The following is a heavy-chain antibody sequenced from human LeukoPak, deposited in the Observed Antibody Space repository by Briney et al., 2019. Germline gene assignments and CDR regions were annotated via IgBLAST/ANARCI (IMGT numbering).Heavy chain of an antibody. CDR1: RFIFSSYS. D-gene: IGHD3-9*01. V-gene: IGHV3-21*01. J-gene: IGHJ3*02. CDR2: ISSSSNYI. CDR3: AREGSDILTGYPYGFDI. Sequence: PGGSLRLSCAASRFIFSSYSMNWVRQAPGKGLERVSSISSSSNYIYYADSVKGRFTISRDNAKNSLYLQMNSLRAEDTAVYYCAREGSDILTGYPYGFDIWGQGTMVTVSS.